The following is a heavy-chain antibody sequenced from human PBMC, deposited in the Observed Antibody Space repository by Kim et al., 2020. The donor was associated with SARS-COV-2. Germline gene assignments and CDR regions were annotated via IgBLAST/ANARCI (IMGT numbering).Heavy chain of an antibody. V-gene: IGHV4-34*01. D-gene: IGHD5-18*01. CDR2: VYFGGAI. Sequence: SETLSLTCAVYGGSFSGFYCSWIRQSPREGLEWGGEVYFGGAISYNTSLERRVTISVDIFKGQVSLKLNSVTAADTAIYYCARDGYTYGGFDYWGQGTLV. J-gene: IGHJ4*02. CDR3: ARDGYTYGGFDY. CDR1: GGSFSGFY.